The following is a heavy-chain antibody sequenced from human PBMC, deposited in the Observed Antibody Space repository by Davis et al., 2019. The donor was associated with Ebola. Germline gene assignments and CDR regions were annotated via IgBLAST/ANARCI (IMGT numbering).Heavy chain of an antibody. V-gene: IGHV3-21*01. J-gene: IGHJ4*02. Sequence: GESLKISCAASGFTFSSYAMHWVRQTPGKGLEWVSSISSGSSYIYYADSVKGRFTISRDNAKNSLYLQMNSLRAEDTAVYYCARGPSTGNSFSYWGQGTLATVSS. CDR2: ISSGSSYI. CDR3: ARGPSTGNSFSY. D-gene: IGHD6-13*01. CDR1: GFTFSSYA.